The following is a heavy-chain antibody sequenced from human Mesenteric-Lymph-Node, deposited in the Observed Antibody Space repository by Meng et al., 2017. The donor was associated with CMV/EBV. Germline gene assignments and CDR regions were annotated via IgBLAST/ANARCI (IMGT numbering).Heavy chain of an antibody. CDR1: GFTFSSYS. J-gene: IGHJ3*02. V-gene: IGHV3-21*01. CDR2: ISSSSSYI. CDR3: ARDRSYYYDSSGYDRDAFDI. Sequence: GESLKISCAASGFTFSSYSMNWVRQAPGKGLEWVSSISSSSSYIYYADSVKGRFTISRDNAKNSLYLQMNSLRAEDTAVYYCARDRSYYYDSSGYDRDAFDIWGQGTMVTVSS. D-gene: IGHD3-22*01.